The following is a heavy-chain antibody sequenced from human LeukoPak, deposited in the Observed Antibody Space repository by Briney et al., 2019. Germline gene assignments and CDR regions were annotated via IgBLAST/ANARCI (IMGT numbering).Heavy chain of an antibody. CDR3: ARRYYDFWSGSEYYYYGMDV. V-gene: IGHV3-21*01. CDR2: ISSSSSSYI. J-gene: IGHJ6*02. CDR1: GFTFSSYS. Sequence: PGGSLRLSCAASGFTFSSYSMNWVRQAPGKGLEWVSAISSSSSSYIYYADSVKGRFTISRANAENSLYLQMNSLRAEDTAVYYCARRYYDFWSGSEYYYYGMDVWGQGTTVTVSS. D-gene: IGHD3-3*01.